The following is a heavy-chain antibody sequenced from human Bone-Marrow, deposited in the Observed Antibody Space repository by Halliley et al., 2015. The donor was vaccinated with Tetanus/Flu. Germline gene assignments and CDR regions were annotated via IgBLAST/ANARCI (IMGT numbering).Heavy chain of an antibody. J-gene: IGHJ6*02. D-gene: IGHD3-10*01. CDR3: AGPYGSGSLDYYYGMDV. CDR2: IYYKGTT. Sequence: IYYKGTTNYNPSLKSGVPISVDPSKNQFSRELSSVTAADTAVYYGAGPYGSGSLDYYYGMDVWGQGTSVTVSS. V-gene: IGHV4-61*07.